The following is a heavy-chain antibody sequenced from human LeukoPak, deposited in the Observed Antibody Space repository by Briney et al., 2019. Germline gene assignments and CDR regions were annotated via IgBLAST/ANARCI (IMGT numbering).Heavy chain of an antibody. CDR3: ARDFRNYCSASSISCPYFGF. D-gene: IGHD2-15*01. J-gene: IGHJ4*02. CDR1: GYTFASYG. V-gene: IGHV1-18*01. Sequence: ASVKVSCKASGYTFASYGISWVRQAPGQGLEWMAWIGAYNGNTDYAQSLQGRVTVTTDISTSTAYMELRSLRSDDTAVYYCARDFRNYCSASSISCPYFGFWGQGTLVTVSS. CDR2: IGAYNGNT.